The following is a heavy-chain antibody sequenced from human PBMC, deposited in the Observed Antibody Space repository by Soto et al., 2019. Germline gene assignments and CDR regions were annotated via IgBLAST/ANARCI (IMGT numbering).Heavy chain of an antibody. V-gene: IGHV1-69*01. Sequence: QVQLVQSGAEVKKPGSSVKVSCTASGGTFSSYAISWVRQAPGQGLEWMGGIIPIPGTANYAQKFQGRVTITADESTSTAYMELSSLRSEYTAVYYCARSQGSSTSLEIYYYYYYGMDVWGQGTTVTVSS. CDR2: IIPIPGTA. D-gene: IGHD2-2*01. CDR3: ARSQGSSTSLEIYYYYYYGMDV. CDR1: GGTFSSYA. J-gene: IGHJ6*02.